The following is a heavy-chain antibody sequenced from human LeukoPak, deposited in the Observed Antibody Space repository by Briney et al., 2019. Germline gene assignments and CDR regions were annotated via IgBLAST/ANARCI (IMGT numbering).Heavy chain of an antibody. V-gene: IGHV4-39*07. D-gene: IGHD1-26*01. J-gene: IGHJ4*02. CDR1: GDAVINNHYY. CDR3: AREMPTVIPFDS. CDR2: LSYSGKT. Sequence: SETLSLTCNVSGDAVINNHYYWGWIRQPPGKGLEWIGALSYSGKTHYNPSLKSRVTISADTSKNQFFLDLRSVTAADTALYFCAREMPTVIPFDSWGQGTLVTVSS.